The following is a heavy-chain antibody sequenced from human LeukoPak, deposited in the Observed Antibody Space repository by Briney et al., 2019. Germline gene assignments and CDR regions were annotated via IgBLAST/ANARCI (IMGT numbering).Heavy chain of an antibody. CDR1: GYSFTSYW. D-gene: IGHD3-9*01. CDR2: IYPGDSDT. J-gene: IGHJ5*02. Sequence: MPGESLKISCKGSGYSFTSYWIGWVRQMPGKGLEWMGIIYPGDSDTRYSPSFQGQVTISADKSISTAYLQWSSLKASDTAMYYCARSSFDPKNVLRYFDWLLSWFDPWGQGTLVTVSS. V-gene: IGHV5-51*01. CDR3: ARSSFDPKNVLRYFDWLLSWFDP.